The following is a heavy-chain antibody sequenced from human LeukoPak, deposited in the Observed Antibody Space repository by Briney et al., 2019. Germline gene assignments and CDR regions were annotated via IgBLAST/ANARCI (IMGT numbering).Heavy chain of an antibody. CDR1: GFTFSSYS. CDR3: ARDSEWELLRGDY. J-gene: IGHJ4*02. D-gene: IGHD1-26*01. CDR2: ISSSSSSCI. Sequence: PGGSLRLSCAASGFTFSSYSMNWVRQAPGRGLEWVSSISSSSSSCIYYADSVKGRFTISRDNAKNSLYLQMNSLRAEDTAVYYCARDSEWELLRGDYWGQGTLVTVSS. V-gene: IGHV3-21*01.